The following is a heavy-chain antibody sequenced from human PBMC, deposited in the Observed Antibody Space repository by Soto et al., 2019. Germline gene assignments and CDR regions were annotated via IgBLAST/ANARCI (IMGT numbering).Heavy chain of an antibody. J-gene: IGHJ3*02. CDR2: IIPIFGTA. CDR3: ARHPQDIVVVVAGAFDI. Sequence: SVKVSCKASGGTFSSYAISWVRQAPGQGLEWMGGIIPIFGTANYAQKFQGRVTITADESTSTAYMELSSLRSEDTAVYYCARHPQDIVVVVAGAFDIWGQGTMVTVSS. D-gene: IGHD2-15*01. V-gene: IGHV1-69*13. CDR1: GGTFSSYA.